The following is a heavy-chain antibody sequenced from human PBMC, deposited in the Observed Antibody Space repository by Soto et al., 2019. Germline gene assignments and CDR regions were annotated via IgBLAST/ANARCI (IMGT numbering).Heavy chain of an antibody. CDR1: GFTFSSYW. CDR2: INSDGSST. J-gene: IGHJ4*02. V-gene: IGHV3-74*01. Sequence: GVSLRLSCAASGFTFSSYWMHWVRQAPGKGLVWVSRINSDGSSTSYADSVKGRFTISRDNAKNTLYLQMNSLRAEDTAVYYCVRTSLVVAAATREDYWGQGTLVTVYS. CDR3: VRTSLVVAAATREDY. D-gene: IGHD2-15*01.